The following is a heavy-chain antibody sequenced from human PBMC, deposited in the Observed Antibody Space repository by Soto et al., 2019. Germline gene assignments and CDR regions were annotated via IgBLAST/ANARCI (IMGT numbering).Heavy chain of an antibody. CDR1: GYTFTSYD. V-gene: IGHV1-8*01. J-gene: IGHJ5*02. CDR3: CYDFWSGSTNWFDP. Sequence: ASVKVSCKASGYTFTSYDINWVRQATGQGLEWMGWMNPNSGNTGYAQKFQGRVTMTRNTSISTAYMELSSLRSEDTAVYYCCYDFWSGSTNWFDPWGQGTLVTVSS. D-gene: IGHD3-3*01. CDR2: MNPNSGNT.